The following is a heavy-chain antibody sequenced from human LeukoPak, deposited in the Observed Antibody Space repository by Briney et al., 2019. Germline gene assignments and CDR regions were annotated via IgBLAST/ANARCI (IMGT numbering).Heavy chain of an antibody. CDR3: ARTTVAGQGLFDP. CDR1: GFSLSTRGMR. D-gene: IGHD6-19*01. J-gene: IGHJ5*02. CDR2: IDWDDGK. Sequence: SGPALLKPTPTLTLTCTFSGFSLSTRGMRMCWIRQPPVKALEWLARIDWDDGKFYSTSLKTRLTISKDSSKNQVVLTMTNMDPVDTATYYCARTTVAGQGLFDPWGQGTLVTVSS. V-gene: IGHV2-70*04.